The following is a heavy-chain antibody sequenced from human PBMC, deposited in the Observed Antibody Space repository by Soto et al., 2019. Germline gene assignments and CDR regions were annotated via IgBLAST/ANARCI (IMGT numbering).Heavy chain of an antibody. Sequence: VESLKISCMGSGYSFTNYWISWVRQMPGKGPEWMGRIDPSDSYTNYSPSFHGHVTISADKSISTAYLQWCSLKASDTAMYFCARRIRSPSGLSHGMAVWGQGTTVTVSS. CDR3: ARRIRSPSGLSHGMAV. CDR2: IDPSDSYT. CDR1: GYSFTNYW. V-gene: IGHV5-10-1*01. D-gene: IGHD4-17*01. J-gene: IGHJ6*02.